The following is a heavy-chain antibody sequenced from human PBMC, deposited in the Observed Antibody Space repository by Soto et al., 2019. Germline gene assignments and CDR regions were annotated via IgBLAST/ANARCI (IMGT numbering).Heavy chain of an antibody. J-gene: IGHJ6*02. CDR1: GFTFSSYA. CDR3: AKGLRKEYYYGMDV. V-gene: IGHV3-23*01. D-gene: IGHD5-12*01. Sequence: GSLRLSCAASGFTFSSYAMSWVRQAPGKGLEWVSAISGSGGSTYYADSVKGRFTISRDNSKNTLYLQMNSLRAEDTAVYYCAKGLRKEYYYGMDVWGQGTTVTVSS. CDR2: ISGSGGST.